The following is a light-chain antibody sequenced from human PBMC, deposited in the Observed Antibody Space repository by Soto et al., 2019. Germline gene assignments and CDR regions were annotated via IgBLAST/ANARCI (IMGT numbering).Light chain of an antibody. V-gene: IGKV3-20*01. CDR3: QQYGGSPWT. CDR2: AAS. J-gene: IGKJ1*01. Sequence: EIVLTQSPGTLSLSPGDRATLSCRASQSVGSNYLAWYQQKPGQAPRLLIYAASSRAPGIPARFSGSGSGTDFNLTISRLEAEDFAVYYCQQYGGSPWTFGKGDKVEIK. CDR1: QSVGSNY.